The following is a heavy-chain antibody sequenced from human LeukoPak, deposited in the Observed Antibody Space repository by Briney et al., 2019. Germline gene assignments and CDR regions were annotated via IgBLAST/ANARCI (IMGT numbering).Heavy chain of an antibody. CDR3: TPEVWELQGASDI. CDR1: GFTFDDYA. D-gene: IGHD1-26*01. V-gene: IGHV3-7*01. J-gene: IGHJ3*02. Sequence: GRSLRLSCAASGFTFDDYAMHWVRQAPGKGLEWVANIKEDGSEEHYVDSVKGRFTISRDNAKNSLFLQMNSLRVADTAVYYCTPEVWELQGASDIWGQGTVVTVSS. CDR2: IKEDGSEE.